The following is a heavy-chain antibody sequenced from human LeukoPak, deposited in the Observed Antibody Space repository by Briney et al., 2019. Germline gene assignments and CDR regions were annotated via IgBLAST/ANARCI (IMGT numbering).Heavy chain of an antibody. CDR2: MNPNSGNT. D-gene: IGHD2-15*01. J-gene: IGHJ4*02. CDR3: ARGKWWGRAVDY. Sequence: MGWMNPNSGNTGYAQKFQGRVTMTRNTSISTAYMELSSLRSEDTAVYYCARGKWWGRAVDYWGQGTLVTVSS. V-gene: IGHV1-8*01.